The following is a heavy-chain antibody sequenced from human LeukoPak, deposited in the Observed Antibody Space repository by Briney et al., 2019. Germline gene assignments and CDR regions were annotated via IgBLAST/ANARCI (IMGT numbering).Heavy chain of an antibody. D-gene: IGHD5-12*01. J-gene: IGHJ4*02. V-gene: IGHV4-61*02. CDR3: ARGCAMMPWLRCPFDY. CDR1: GGSISSGSYY. Sequence: SETLSLTCTVSGGSISSGSYYWSWIRQPAGTGLEWIGRIYTSGSTNYNPSLKSRVTISVDTSKNQFSLKLSSVTAADTAVYYCARGCAMMPWLRCPFDYWGQGTLVTVSS. CDR2: IYTSGST.